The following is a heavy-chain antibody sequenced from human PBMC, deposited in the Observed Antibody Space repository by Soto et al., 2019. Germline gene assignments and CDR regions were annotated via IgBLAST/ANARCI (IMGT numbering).Heavy chain of an antibody. CDR2: LYYSGST. Sequence: QLQLQESGPGLVKPSETLSLTCTVSGGSISSSTYYWGWIRQPPGKGLEWIGSLYYSGSTYYNPSLESRVTISVDTSKNQFSLKLSSVTAADTAMYYCARRTPDRSYWYFDLWGRGTLITVSS. CDR3: ARRTPDRSYWYFDL. CDR1: GGSISSSTYY. J-gene: IGHJ2*01. V-gene: IGHV4-39*01.